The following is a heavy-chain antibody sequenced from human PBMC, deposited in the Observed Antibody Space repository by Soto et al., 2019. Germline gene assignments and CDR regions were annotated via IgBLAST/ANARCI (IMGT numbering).Heavy chain of an antibody. CDR2: IRSKPNSYAT. Sequence: PGGSLRLSCVASGFTFSGSAMHWVRQASEKGLEWVGRIRSKPNSYATEYAASVQGRFTISRDDSKNTAYLHMNNLKTEDTAVYYCISFCSSCFFDYWGQGTPVTVSS. CDR1: GFTFSGSA. CDR3: ISFCSSCFFDY. V-gene: IGHV3-73*01. D-gene: IGHD6-13*01. J-gene: IGHJ4*02.